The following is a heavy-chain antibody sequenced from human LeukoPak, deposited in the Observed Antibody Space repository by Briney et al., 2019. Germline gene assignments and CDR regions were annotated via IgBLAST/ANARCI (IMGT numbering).Heavy chain of an antibody. CDR1: GFTFDDHT. D-gene: IGHD3-22*01. CDR3: AKEQGCDDNNCDHYSYDIDV. CDR2: ISWDSSGT. J-gene: IGHJ6*02. V-gene: IGHV3-43*01. Sequence: PGGSLRLSCAASGFTFDDHTMHWVRQGPGKGLEWVSLISWDSSGTSYVDSVKGRFTISRDNSKNSLYLQMNSLRSEDSALYFCAKEQGCDDNNCDHYSYDIDVWGQGTAVTVSS.